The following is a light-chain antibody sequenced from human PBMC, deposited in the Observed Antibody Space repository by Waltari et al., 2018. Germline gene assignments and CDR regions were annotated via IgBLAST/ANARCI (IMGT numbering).Light chain of an antibody. CDR3: SSYTYGGLWV. J-gene: IGLJ3*02. V-gene: IGLV2-23*02. CDR1: SSDIGSYDL. CDR2: EVD. Sequence: SALTQPASVSASPGQSITISCTESSSDIGSYDLFAWYQHHPGKAPHLLIYEVDKRPSGVSYRFSGSKSGNAASLTVSGLQPEDEGHYFCSSYTYGGLWVFGGGTLLTVL.